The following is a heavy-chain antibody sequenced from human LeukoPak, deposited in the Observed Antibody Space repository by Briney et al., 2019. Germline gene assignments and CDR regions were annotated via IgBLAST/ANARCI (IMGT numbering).Heavy chain of an antibody. CDR3: AIRGAAGGTTSAKKFDD. Sequence: GGSLRLSCAASRFTLSSYGIHWVRQAPGKGLEWVAAICVYGGNKYYSDSMKGRFTISRDNSQNLVYLQMNSLRTDDTAVYYFAIRGAAGGTTSAKKFDDSGQERLVTASS. J-gene: IGHJ4*02. D-gene: IGHD1-14*01. V-gene: IGHV3-30*03. CDR2: ICVYGGNK. CDR1: RFTLSSYG.